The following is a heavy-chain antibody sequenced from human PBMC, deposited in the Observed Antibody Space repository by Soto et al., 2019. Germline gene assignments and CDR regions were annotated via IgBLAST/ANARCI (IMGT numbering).Heavy chain of an antibody. Sequence: KTSETLSLTCAVYGGSFSGYYWSWIRQPPGKGLEWIGEINHSGSTNYNPSLKSRVTISVDTSKNQFSLKLSSVTAADTAVYYCARGSIAVAGHNWFDPWGQGTLVTVSS. V-gene: IGHV4-34*01. CDR3: ARGSIAVAGHNWFDP. J-gene: IGHJ5*02. CDR2: INHSGST. CDR1: GGSFSGYY. D-gene: IGHD6-19*01.